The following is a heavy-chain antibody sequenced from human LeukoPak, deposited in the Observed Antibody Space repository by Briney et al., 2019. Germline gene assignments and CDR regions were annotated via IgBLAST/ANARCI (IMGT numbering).Heavy chain of an antibody. CDR3: TRDPHYYHGNPHDF. V-gene: IGHV3-49*03. J-gene: IGHJ4*02. CDR1: GFTFGDYA. Sequence: PGGSLRLSCTASGFTFGDYALSWFRQAPGKGLEWLSFIRSKDYGGTTEYAASVKGRFTISRDDSNSIAYLQMNSLIIEDTAVCFCTRDPHYYHGNPHDFWGQGTRVTVSS. D-gene: IGHD3-22*01. CDR2: IRSKDYGGTT.